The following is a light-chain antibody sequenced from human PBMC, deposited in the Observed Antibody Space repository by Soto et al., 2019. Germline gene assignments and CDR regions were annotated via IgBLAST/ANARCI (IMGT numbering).Light chain of an antibody. CDR3: QQYNNWPLT. V-gene: IGKV3-15*01. CDR2: GAS. J-gene: IGKJ4*01. CDR1: QSVSSN. Sequence: IVMTQSPGTLAMPPWETATLSCRASQSVSSNLAWYQHRPGQAPWLLIYGASTRATGIPARFSGSGSGTDFTLTISSLQSEDFAVYYCQQYNNWPLTFGGGTKVDIK.